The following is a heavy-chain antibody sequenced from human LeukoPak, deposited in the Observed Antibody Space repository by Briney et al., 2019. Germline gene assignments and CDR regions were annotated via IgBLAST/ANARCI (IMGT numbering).Heavy chain of an antibody. J-gene: IGHJ4*02. CDR1: GGSISSGDYY. Sequence: SETLSLTCTVSGGSISSGDYYWSWIRQHPGKGLEWIGNIYYSGSTYYNPSLKSRVTISVDTSKSQFSLKLSSVTAADTAVYYCAREGYDSSYYYYLDYWGQGTLVNVSS. D-gene: IGHD3-22*01. CDR2: IYYSGST. V-gene: IGHV4-31*03. CDR3: AREGYDSSYYYYLDY.